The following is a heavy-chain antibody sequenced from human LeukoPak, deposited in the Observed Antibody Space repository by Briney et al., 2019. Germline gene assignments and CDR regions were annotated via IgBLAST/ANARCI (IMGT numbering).Heavy chain of an antibody. V-gene: IGHV1-69*05. J-gene: IGHJ5*02. CDR2: IIPIFGTA. CDR1: GGTFSSYA. D-gene: IGHD2-15*01. CDR3: AMTRDGYCSGGSCYWFDP. Sequence: GASVKVSCKASGGTFSSYAISWVRQAPGQGLEWMGGIIPIFGTANYAQKFQGRVTITTDESTSTAHMELSSLRSEDTAVYYCAMTRDGYCSGGSCYWFDPWGQGTLVTVSS.